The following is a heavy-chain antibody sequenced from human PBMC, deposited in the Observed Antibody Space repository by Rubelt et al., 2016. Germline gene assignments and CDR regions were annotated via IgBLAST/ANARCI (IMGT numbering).Heavy chain of an antibody. V-gene: IGHV3-15*01. CDR1: GFTFSNAW. D-gene: IGHD2-21*01. Sequence: GGGLVQPGGSLRLSCAASGFTFSNAWMSWVRQAPGKGLEWVGRFKSKTDGGTTDYAAPVRGRFTISRDDSRNTLYLQMNSLKTEDTAVYYCAKVWWAQRGFDYWGQGALVTVSS. CDR3: AKVWWAQRGFDY. J-gene: IGHJ4*02. CDR2: FKSKTDGGTT.